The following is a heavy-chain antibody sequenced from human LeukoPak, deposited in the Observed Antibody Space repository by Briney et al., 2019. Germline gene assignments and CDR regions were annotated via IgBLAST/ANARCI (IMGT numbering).Heavy chain of an antibody. Sequence: SETLSLTCTVSGGSISNYYWSWIRQPPGKGLEWIGYIHYTGTTNYNPSLKSRVTISVDTSKNQFSLKLSSVTAADTAVYYCAREGQGSGWAFDYWGQGTLVTVSS. D-gene: IGHD6-19*01. J-gene: IGHJ4*02. CDR3: AREGQGSGWAFDY. CDR1: GGSISNYY. V-gene: IGHV4-59*12. CDR2: IHYTGTT.